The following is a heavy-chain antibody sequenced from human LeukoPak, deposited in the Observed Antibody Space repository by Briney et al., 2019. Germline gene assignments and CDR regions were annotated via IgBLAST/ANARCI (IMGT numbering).Heavy chain of an antibody. D-gene: IGHD6-6*01. CDR1: GGSISSYY. CDR3: ARVDPDSSSTLEVFDY. Sequence: PSETLSLTCTVSGGSISSYYWSWIRQPPGKGLEWIGYIYYSGSTNYNPPLKSRGTISVDTSKNQFSLKLSSVTAADTAVYYCARVDPDSSSTLEVFDYWGQGTLVTVSS. J-gene: IGHJ4*02. CDR2: IYYSGST. V-gene: IGHV4-59*01.